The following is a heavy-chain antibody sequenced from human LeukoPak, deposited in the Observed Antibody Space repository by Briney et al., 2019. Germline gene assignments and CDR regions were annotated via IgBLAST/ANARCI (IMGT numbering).Heavy chain of an antibody. CDR2: ISSSSSYI. Sequence: GSLRLSCAASGFTFSSYSMNWVRQAPGKGLEWVSSISSSSSYIYYADSVKGRFTISRDNAKNSLYLQMNSLRAEDTAVYYCARYAYGSGSPSHFDYWGQGTLVTVSS. CDR1: GFTFSSYS. D-gene: IGHD3-10*01. CDR3: ARYAYGSGSPSHFDY. J-gene: IGHJ4*02. V-gene: IGHV3-21*01.